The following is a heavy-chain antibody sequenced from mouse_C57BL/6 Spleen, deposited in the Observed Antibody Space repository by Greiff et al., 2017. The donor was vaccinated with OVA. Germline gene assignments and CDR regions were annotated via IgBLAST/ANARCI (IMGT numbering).Heavy chain of an antibody. V-gene: IGHV1-26*01. D-gene: IGHD4-1*01. CDR2: INPNNGGT. CDR1: GYTFTDYY. Sequence: EVQLQQSGPELVKPGASVKISCKASGYTFTDYYMNWVKQSHGKSLEWIGDINPNNGGTSYNQKFKGKATLTVDKSSSTAYMELRSLTSEDSAVYYCAREKTGYFDYWGQGTTLTVSS. CDR3: AREKTGYFDY. J-gene: IGHJ2*01.